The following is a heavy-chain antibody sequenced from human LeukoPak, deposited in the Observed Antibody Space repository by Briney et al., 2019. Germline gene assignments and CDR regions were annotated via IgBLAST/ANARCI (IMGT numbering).Heavy chain of an antibody. J-gene: IGHJ4*02. CDR1: GGSFSGYY. D-gene: IGHD3-10*01. CDR2: INHSGST. V-gene: IGHV4-34*01. Sequence: PSETLSLTCAVYGGSFSGYYWSWIRQPPGKGLEWIGEINHSGSTNYNPPLKSRVTISVDTSKNQFSLKLSSVTAADTAVYYCARSRTENYYGSGSYYFRPYCFDYWGQGTLVTVSS. CDR3: ARSRTENYYGSGSYYFRPYCFDY.